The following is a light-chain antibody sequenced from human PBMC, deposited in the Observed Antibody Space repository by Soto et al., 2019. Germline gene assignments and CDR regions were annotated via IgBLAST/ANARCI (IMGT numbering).Light chain of an antibody. V-gene: IGLV3-21*04. CDR1: NIGSKS. Sequence: SYELTQPHSVSVAPGKTARITCCGNNIGSKSVHWYQQKPGQAPVLVIYYDSDRPSGIPERFSGSNSGNTATLTISRVEVGDEGDYYCQVWDSSSDHVVFGGGTKLTVL. CDR3: QVWDSSSDHVV. J-gene: IGLJ2*01. CDR2: YDS.